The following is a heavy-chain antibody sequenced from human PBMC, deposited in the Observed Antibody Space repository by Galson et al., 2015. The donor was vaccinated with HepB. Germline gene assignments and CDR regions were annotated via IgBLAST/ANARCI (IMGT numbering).Heavy chain of an antibody. Sequence: SLRLSCAASGFTFSSYAMHWLRQAPGKGLEWVAVISYDGSNKYYADSVKGRFTISRDNSKNTLYLQMNSLRAEDTAVYYCARSRPYGSGSYNYWGQGTLVTVSS. CDR1: GFTFSSYA. CDR3: ARSRPYGSGSYNY. V-gene: IGHV3-30*04. J-gene: IGHJ4*02. CDR2: ISYDGSNK. D-gene: IGHD3-10*01.